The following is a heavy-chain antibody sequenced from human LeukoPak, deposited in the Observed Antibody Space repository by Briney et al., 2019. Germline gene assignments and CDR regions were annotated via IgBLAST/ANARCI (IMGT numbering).Heavy chain of an antibody. D-gene: IGHD6-19*01. J-gene: IGHJ4*02. Sequence: GGSLRLSCAASGFTFSSYSMNWVRQAPGKGLEWVSSISSSSSYIYYADSVKGRFTISRDNAKNSLYLQMNSLRAEDTAVYYCARVLGSSGWSGVYFDYWGQGTLVTVSS. CDR3: ARVLGSSGWSGVYFDY. CDR2: ISSSSSYI. V-gene: IGHV3-21*01. CDR1: GFTFSSYS.